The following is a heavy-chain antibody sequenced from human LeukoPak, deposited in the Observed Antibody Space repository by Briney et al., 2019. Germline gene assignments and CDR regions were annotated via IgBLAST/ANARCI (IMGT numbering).Heavy chain of an antibody. D-gene: IGHD6-13*01. CDR1: GFTFDDYG. V-gene: IGHV3-48*01. J-gene: IGHJ4*02. CDR2: ITGSSSTI. Sequence: PGGSLRLSCAASGFTFDDYGMSWVRQAPGKGLEWVSYITGSSSTIYYADSVKGRFTISRDNAKNSLYLQMNSLKAEDTAVYYCAREPTYSSSWHTSCDYWGQGTVVTVSS. CDR3: AREPTYSSSWHTSCDY.